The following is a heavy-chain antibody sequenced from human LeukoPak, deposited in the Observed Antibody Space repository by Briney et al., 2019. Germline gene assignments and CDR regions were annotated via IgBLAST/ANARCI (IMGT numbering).Heavy chain of an antibody. V-gene: IGHV4-39*01. J-gene: IGHJ4*02. CDR2: IYYSGST. D-gene: IGHD3-10*01. CDR3: ARTRYYYNSRSYGAPYYFDY. CDR1: GGSISSNSYY. Sequence: PSETLSLTCTVSGGSISSNSYYWGWIRQPPGKGLEWIGSIYYSGSTYYNPSLKSRVTISVDTSKNQFSLRLSSVTAADTAVYYCARTRYYYNSRSYGAPYYFDYWGQGTLVTVSS.